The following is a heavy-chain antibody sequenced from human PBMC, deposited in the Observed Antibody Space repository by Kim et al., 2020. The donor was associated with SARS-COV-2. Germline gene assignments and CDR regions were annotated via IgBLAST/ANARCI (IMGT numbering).Heavy chain of an antibody. Sequence: ASVKVSCKASGHAFTGYYIYWVRQAPGQGLEWMGRINPDTGGTKYAQKFQDRVTMTRDTSTNTVYLELKSLRSDDTALYYCAATGDHWGQGTLVTVSS. CDR1: GHAFTGYY. V-gene: IGHV1-2*06. J-gene: IGHJ4*02. CDR3: AATGDH. CDR2: INPDTGGT.